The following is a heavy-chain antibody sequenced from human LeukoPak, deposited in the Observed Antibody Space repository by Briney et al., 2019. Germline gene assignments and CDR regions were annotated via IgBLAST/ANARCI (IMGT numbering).Heavy chain of an antibody. J-gene: IGHJ5*02. Sequence: GGSLRLSCAASGFTFSGYWMHWARQSRGKGVVWVSCINGDGSDTRYADSVKGRFTISRDNAKNTLYLQMNSLRVEDTAVYYCARDPRNKGFDPWGQGTLVTVSS. V-gene: IGHV3-74*01. CDR2: INGDGSDT. CDR3: ARDPRNKGFDP. D-gene: IGHD1-14*01. CDR1: GFTFSGYW.